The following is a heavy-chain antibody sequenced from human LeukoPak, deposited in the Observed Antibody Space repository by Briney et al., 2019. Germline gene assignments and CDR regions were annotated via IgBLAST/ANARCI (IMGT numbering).Heavy chain of an antibody. CDR3: ARDMLLGDASDI. J-gene: IGHJ3*02. CDR1: GFTFEDYA. V-gene: IGHV3-20*04. CDR2: TNWNGGST. D-gene: IGHD3-10*02. Sequence: GGSLRLSCVVPGFTFEDYAINWVRQAPGKGLEWVSNTNWNGGSTGYGDSVKGRFTISRDNAKNSVFLQMHSLRADDTALYFCARDMLLGDASDIWGQGTMVIVSS.